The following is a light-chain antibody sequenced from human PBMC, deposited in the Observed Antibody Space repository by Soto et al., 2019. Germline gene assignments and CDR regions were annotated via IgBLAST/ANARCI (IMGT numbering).Light chain of an antibody. J-gene: IGLJ1*01. V-gene: IGLV2-23*01. CDR2: EGS. CDR3: LSSANSRTRRYG. CDR1: NSDVGNYNL. Sequence: QSALTQPASVSGSPGQSITISCTGANSDVGNYNLVSWYQQHPDRAPKLIIYEGSKRPSGVSDGLYGSKSGNTVSLTISGLQAEDEADYYCLSSANSRTRRYGLGTRTKVTLL.